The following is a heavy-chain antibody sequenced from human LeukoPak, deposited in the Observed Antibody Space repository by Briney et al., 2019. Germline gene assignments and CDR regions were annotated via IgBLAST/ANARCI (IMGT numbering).Heavy chain of an antibody. J-gene: IGHJ5*02. CDR3: ARGLGGYDSSGYYYSNWFDP. CDR1: GYSISSGYY. D-gene: IGHD3-22*01. CDR2: IYHGGST. V-gene: IGHV4-38-2*02. Sequence: PSETLSLTCTVSGYSISSGYYWGWIRQPPGKGLEWIGRIYHGGSTYYNPSLKSRDTISLETSKNQFSLTLPSVTAADTAVYYCARGLGGYDSSGYYYSNWFDPWGREPWSPSPQ.